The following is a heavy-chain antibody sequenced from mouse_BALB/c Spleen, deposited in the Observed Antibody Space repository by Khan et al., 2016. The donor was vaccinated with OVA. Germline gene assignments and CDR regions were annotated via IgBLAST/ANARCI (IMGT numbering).Heavy chain of an antibody. D-gene: IGHD1-1*01. Sequence: KLLESGPGLVKPSQSLSLTCTVTGYSITSGYAWNWIRQFPGNKLEWMGYISYSGVTSYTPSLKSRISITRDTSKNQFFLQLNSVTTEDTATYYCARGNYYGYYFDYWGQGTTLTVSS. CDR1: GYSITSGYA. J-gene: IGHJ2*01. V-gene: IGHV3-2*02. CDR2: ISYSGVT. CDR3: ARGNYYGYYFDY.